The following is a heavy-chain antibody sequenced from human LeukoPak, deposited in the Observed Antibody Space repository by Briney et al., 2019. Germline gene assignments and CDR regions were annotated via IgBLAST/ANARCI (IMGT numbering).Heavy chain of an antibody. J-gene: IGHJ4*02. D-gene: IGHD6-13*01. CDR2: INAGNGNT. CDR3: ARAPMGAAALY. V-gene: IGHV1-3*01. CDR1: GYTFTSYA. Sequence: ASVKVSCKASGYTFTSYAMHWVRQAPGQRLEWMGWINAGNGNTKYSQKFQGRVTLTRDTSISTAYMELSSLRSDDTAFYYCARAPMGAAALYWGQGTLVAVSS.